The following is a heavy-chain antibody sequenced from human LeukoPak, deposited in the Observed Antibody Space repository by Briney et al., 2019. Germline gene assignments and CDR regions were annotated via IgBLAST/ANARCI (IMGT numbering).Heavy chain of an antibody. CDR3: ARGKFMVRGVITHLDY. D-gene: IGHD3-10*01. CDR1: GGSISSSSYY. CDR2: IYYSGST. Sequence: SETLSLTCTVSGGSISSSSYYWGWIRQPPGKGLEWIGYIYYSGSTNYNPSLKSRVTISVDTSKNQFSLKLSSVTAADTAVYYCARGKFMVRGVITHLDYWGQGTLVTVSS. J-gene: IGHJ4*02. V-gene: IGHV4-61*05.